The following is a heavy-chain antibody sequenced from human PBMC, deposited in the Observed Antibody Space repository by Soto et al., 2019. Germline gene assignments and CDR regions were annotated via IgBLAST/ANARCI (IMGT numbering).Heavy chain of an antibody. J-gene: IGHJ6*03. CDR2: INDSGNI. Sequence: QVQLQQWGAGLLKPSETLSLTCAVYGGSFSGYQWSWIRQTPGKGLEWIGEINDSGNINYNPSLKSRVTVLIETPRNHISRKLSSVTAPETVVFYCARGLILWFGELSRRGGYYYYMDVWGKGTTVTVSS. D-gene: IGHD3-10*01. V-gene: IGHV4-34*01. CDR1: GGSFSGYQ. CDR3: ARGLILWFGELSRRGGYYYYMDV.